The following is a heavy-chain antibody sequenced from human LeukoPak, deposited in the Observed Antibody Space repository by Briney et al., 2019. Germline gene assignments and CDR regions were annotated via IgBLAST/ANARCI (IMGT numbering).Heavy chain of an antibody. V-gene: IGHV3-30*04. CDR2: ISYDGSNK. J-gene: IGHJ4*02. CDR3: ARGPSDSSGYQRPFDY. Sequence: GGSLRLSCAASGFTFSSYAMHWVRQAPGKGLEWVAVISYDGSNKYYADSVKGRFTISRDNSKNTLYLQMNSLRAEDTAVYYCARGPSDSSGYQRPFDYWGQGTLVTVSS. CDR1: GFTFSSYA. D-gene: IGHD3-22*01.